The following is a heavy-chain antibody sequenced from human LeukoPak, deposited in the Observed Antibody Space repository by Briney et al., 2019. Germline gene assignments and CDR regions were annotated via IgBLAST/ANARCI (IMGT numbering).Heavy chain of an antibody. V-gene: IGHV3-53*01. CDR2: IYSGGST. D-gene: IGHD6-19*01. CDR3: ARVRLELAGPIFDY. Sequence: PGGSLRLSCAASGFTFSSYAMSWVRQAPGKGLEWVSVIYSGGSTYHADSVKGRFTISRDNSKNTLYLQMNSLRAEDTAVYYCARVRLELAGPIFDYWGQGTLVTVSS. CDR1: GFTFSSYA. J-gene: IGHJ4*02.